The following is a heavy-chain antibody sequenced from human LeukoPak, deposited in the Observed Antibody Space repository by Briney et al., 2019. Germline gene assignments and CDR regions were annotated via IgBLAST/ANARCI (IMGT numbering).Heavy chain of an antibody. CDR2: IRGSGGGT. D-gene: IGHD6-19*01. V-gene: IGHV3-23*01. Sequence: GGSLRLSCAASGFTVSSYSMNWVRQAPGKGLEWVSTIRGSGGGTYYADSVKGRFTISRDNSKNTLYLQMNSLRDEDTALYYCAKASIGVVGYFDYWGQGTLVTVSS. J-gene: IGHJ4*02. CDR1: GFTVSSYS. CDR3: AKASIGVVGYFDY.